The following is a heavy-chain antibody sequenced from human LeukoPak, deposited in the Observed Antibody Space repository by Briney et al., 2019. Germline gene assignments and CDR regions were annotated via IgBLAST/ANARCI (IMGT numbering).Heavy chain of an antibody. CDR3: ARDHVYYYYYMDV. J-gene: IGHJ6*03. CDR1: GFTFSSYS. V-gene: IGHV3-48*01. CDR2: ISSSSSTI. Sequence: GGSLRLSCAASGFTFSSYSMNWVRQAPGKGLEWVSYISSSSSTIYYADSVKGRFTISRDNAKNSLYLQTNSLRAEDTAVYYCARDHVYYYYYMDVWGKGTTVTVSS.